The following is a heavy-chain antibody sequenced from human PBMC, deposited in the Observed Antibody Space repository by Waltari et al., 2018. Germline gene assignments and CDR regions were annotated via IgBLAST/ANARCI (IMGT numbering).Heavy chain of an antibody. D-gene: IGHD2-21*02. J-gene: IGHJ4*02. Sequence: EVQLVESGGGLVQPGGSLRLSCSGSGFTFTNHWMSWVRQAPGKGPEWVARIKQDGSEKYYVDCRKGRFTISRDNAKNSLSLQMDSLRAEDTAVYFCARGVTTVEYWGQGTLVTVSS. CDR1: GFTFTNHW. V-gene: IGHV3-7*04. CDR3: ARGVTTVEY. CDR2: IKQDGSEK.